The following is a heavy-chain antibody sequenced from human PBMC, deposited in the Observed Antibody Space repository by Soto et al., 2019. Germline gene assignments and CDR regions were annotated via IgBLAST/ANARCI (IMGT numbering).Heavy chain of an antibody. CDR3: ARDYSSSSRWFDP. Sequence: SETLSLTCAVYGGSFSGYYWSWIRQPPGKGLEWIGEVNHSGGTNYNPSLKSRVTISVDTSKNQLSLKLSSVTAADTAVYYCARDYSSSSRWFDPWGQGILVTVSS. V-gene: IGHV4-34*01. CDR2: VNHSGGT. J-gene: IGHJ5*02. CDR1: GGSFSGYY. D-gene: IGHD6-6*01.